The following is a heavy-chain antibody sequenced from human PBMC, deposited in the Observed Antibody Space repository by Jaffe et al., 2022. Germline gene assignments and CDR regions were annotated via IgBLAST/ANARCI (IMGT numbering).Heavy chain of an antibody. CDR2: IYYSGST. CDR1: GGSISSYY. Sequence: QVQLQESGPGLVKPSETLSLTCTVSGGSISSYYWSWIRQPPGKGLEWIGYIYYSGSTNYNPSLKSRVTISVDTSKNQFSLKLSSVTAADTAVYYCAREPSRGYFDYWGQGTLVTVSS. CDR3: AREPSRGYFDY. J-gene: IGHJ4*02. V-gene: IGHV4-59*01.